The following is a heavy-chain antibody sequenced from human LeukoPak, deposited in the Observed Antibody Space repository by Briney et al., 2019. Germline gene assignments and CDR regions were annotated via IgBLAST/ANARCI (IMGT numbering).Heavy chain of an antibody. CDR2: ISAYNGNT. Sequence: ASVKVSCKASGYTFTSYGISWVRQAPGQGLEWMGWISAYNGNTNYAQKLQGGVTMTTDTSTSTAYMELRSLRSDDTAVYYCARVFTNARGNPPSYFFDYWGQGTLVTVSS. J-gene: IGHJ4*02. CDR1: GYTFTSYG. V-gene: IGHV1-18*01. CDR3: ARVFTNARGNPPSYFFDY. D-gene: IGHD2/OR15-2a*01.